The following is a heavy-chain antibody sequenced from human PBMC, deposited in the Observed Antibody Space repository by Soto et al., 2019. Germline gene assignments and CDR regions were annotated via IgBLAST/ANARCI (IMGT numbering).Heavy chain of an antibody. CDR2: IIPIFGTA. Sequence: QVQLVQSGAEVKKPGSSVKVSCKASGGTFSSYAISWVRQAPGQGLEWMGGIIPIFGTANYAQKFQGRVTITADESTRTAYMDLSSLRSEDTAVYYCARDQSYYGSVSYYHNTDVWGQGTTVTVSS. J-gene: IGHJ6*02. D-gene: IGHD3-10*01. V-gene: IGHV1-69*01. CDR1: GGTFSSYA. CDR3: ARDQSYYGSVSYYHNTDV.